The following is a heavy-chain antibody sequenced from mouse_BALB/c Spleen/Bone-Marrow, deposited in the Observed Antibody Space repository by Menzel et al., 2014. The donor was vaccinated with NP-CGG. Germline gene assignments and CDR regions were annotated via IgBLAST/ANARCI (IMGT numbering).Heavy chain of an antibody. CDR2: IDPSDSYT. CDR1: GYTFTSYW. CDR3: TRDDYGY. V-gene: IGHV1S127*01. J-gene: IGHJ2*01. D-gene: IGHD2-4*01. Sequence: QVQLQQPGAELVKPGASVKMSCKASGYTFTSYWMHWVKQRPGQGLEWIGTIDPSDSYTSYNQKFKGKATLTVDTSSSTAYVQLSSLTSEDSAVYYCTRDDYGYWGQGTTLTVSS.